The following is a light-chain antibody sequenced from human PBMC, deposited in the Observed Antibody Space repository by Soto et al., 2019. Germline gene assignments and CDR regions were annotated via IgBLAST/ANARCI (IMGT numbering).Light chain of an antibody. CDR3: QQYNTWPPVT. CDR1: QNVSSD. CDR2: GAS. J-gene: IGKJ5*01. V-gene: IGKV3-15*01. Sequence: EIVMTQSPATLSVSPGERATLSCRASQNVSSDLAWYQQKAGQAPRLLINGASTRATGIPAKFSGSGSGTELPLTINSLQSEDFAVYYCQQYNTWPPVTFGQGTRLEIK.